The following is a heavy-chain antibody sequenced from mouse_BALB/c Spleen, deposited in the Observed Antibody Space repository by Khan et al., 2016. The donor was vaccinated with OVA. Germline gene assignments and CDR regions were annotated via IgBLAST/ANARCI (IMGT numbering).Heavy chain of an antibody. D-gene: IGHD1-1*01. J-gene: IGHJ2*01. V-gene: IGHV1-9*01. Sequence: QVQLKQSGAELMKPGASVKISCKATGYTFSNYWIEWVKQRPGHGLEWIGEILPGSGNTNYNERFKGKATFTSDTSSNTAYMQLSSLTSEDSAVYFCARVKYGSSDYFDYWGQGTILTVSS. CDR2: ILPGSGNT. CDR3: ARVKYGSSDYFDY. CDR1: GYTFSNYW.